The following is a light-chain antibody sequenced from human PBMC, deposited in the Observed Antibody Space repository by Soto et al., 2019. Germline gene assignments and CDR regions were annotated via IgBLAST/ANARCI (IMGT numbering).Light chain of an antibody. CDR1: QTVSSSY. Sequence: EIVLTQSPGTLSLSPGERATLSCRASQTVSSSYLAWYQQKPGQAPRLLIYGASSRATGIPDRFSGSGSGTDFTLTISRLEPEDFALYYCQQYSNSPLTFGGGTKLEIK. CDR2: GAS. J-gene: IGKJ4*01. CDR3: QQYSNSPLT. V-gene: IGKV3-20*01.